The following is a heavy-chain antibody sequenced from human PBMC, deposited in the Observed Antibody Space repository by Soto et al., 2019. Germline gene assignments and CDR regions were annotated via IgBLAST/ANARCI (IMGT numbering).Heavy chain of an antibody. CDR3: ARDLNHDFWSDPYHFFGMDV. Sequence: ASVKVSCKASGNTFTRNKIHWVRQAPGQGLEWMGMINPRDGSTAYAQTFRGRLIMTRDTSTSIVYMELSSLRSDDTAVYFCARDLNHDFWSDPYHFFGMDVWGQGTTVTVSS. CDR2: INPRDGST. CDR1: GNTFTRNK. V-gene: IGHV1-46*01. J-gene: IGHJ6*02. D-gene: IGHD3-3*01.